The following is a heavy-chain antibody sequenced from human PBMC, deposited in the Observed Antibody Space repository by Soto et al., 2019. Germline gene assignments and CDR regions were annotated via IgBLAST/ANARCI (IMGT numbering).Heavy chain of an antibody. CDR2: IRSKANSYAT. Sequence: GGSLRLSCAASGFTFSGSAMHWVRQASGKGLEWVGRIRSKANSYATAYAASVKGRFTISRDDSKNTAYLQMNSLKTEDTAVYYCTRTNWNSDYYYYYGMDVWGQGTTVTVSS. J-gene: IGHJ6*02. D-gene: IGHD1-1*01. CDR1: GFTFSGSA. CDR3: TRTNWNSDYYYYYGMDV. V-gene: IGHV3-73*01.